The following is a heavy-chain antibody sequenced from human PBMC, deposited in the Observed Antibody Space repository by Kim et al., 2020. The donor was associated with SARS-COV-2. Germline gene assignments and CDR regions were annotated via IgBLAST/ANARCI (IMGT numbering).Heavy chain of an antibody. D-gene: IGHD3-10*01. CDR3: ARNHGSGSLFDP. J-gene: IGHJ5*02. Sequence: YAQKFQGRVTMPRNTSISTAYMELSSLRSEDTAVYYCARNHGSGSLFDPWGQGTPVTVSS. V-gene: IGHV1-8*01.